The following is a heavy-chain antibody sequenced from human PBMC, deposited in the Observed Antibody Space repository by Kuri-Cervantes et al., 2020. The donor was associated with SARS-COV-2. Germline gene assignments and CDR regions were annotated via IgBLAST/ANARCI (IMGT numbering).Heavy chain of an antibody. Sequence: ASVKVSCKASGYTFTGYYMHWVRQAPGQGLEWMGWINPNSGGTNYAQKFQGRVTMTRDTSIGTAYMELSRMRSDDTAVYYCAREWGRESETIFGVVMSFLNWFDPWGQGTLVTVSS. V-gene: IGHV1-2*02. J-gene: IGHJ5*02. CDR3: AREWGRESETIFGVVMSFLNWFDP. CDR2: INPNSGGT. D-gene: IGHD3-3*01. CDR1: GYTFTGYY.